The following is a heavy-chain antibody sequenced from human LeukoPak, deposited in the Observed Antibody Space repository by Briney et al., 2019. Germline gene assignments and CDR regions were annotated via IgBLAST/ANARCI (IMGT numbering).Heavy chain of an antibody. CDR3: ARHARYYDSSGTIDY. CDR1: GGSISSYY. Sequence: KPSETLSLTCTVSGGSISSYYWSWIRQPPGKGLEGIGYIYYSGSTNYNPSLKSRVTISVDTSKNQFSLKLSSVTAADTAVYYCARHARYYDSSGTIDYWGQGTLVTVSS. D-gene: IGHD3-22*01. V-gene: IGHV4-59*08. J-gene: IGHJ4*02. CDR2: IYYSGST.